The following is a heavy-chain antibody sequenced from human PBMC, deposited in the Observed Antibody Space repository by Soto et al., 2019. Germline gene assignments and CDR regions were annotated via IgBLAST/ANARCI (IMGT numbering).Heavy chain of an antibody. J-gene: IGHJ4*02. CDR1: FLSFSRVS. CDR2: ISSASSET. CDR3: ASVAY. Sequence: WGSLLLSCVPCFLSFSRVSMNWVRQVPGKGLDLVAPISSASSETCYADSVNGRFIISRDNAQNPLFLQMNPLRPEDSAIYYRASVAYWGPRTKLTVYS. V-gene: IGHV3-21*01.